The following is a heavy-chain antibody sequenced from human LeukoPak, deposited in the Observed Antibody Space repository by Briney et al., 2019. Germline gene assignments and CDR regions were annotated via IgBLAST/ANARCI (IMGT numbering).Heavy chain of an antibody. CDR3: ARDRTMYSSSAHGY. CDR1: GFTFSTYG. D-gene: IGHD6-13*01. J-gene: IGHJ4*02. V-gene: IGHV3-33*01. CDR2: IWHDGSNE. Sequence: GGSLRLSCAASGFTFSTYGMHWVRQAPGKGPEWVALIWHDGSNENYADSVRGRFTISRDNSKNALYLQLNSPRAEDTAVYYCARDRTMYSSSAHGYWGQGTLVTVSS.